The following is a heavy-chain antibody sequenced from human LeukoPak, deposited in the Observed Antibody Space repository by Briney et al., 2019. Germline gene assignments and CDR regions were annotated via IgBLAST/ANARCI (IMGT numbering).Heavy chain of an antibody. J-gene: IGHJ4*02. CDR2: IIPILGIA. CDR3: ARSSAGVGATNLDY. CDR1: GGTFSSYT. Sequence: GASVKVSSKASGGTFSSYTISWVRQAPGQGLEWMGRIIPILGIANYAQKFQGRVTITADKSTSTAYMELSSLRSEDTAVYYCARSSAGVGATNLDYWGQGTLVTASS. D-gene: IGHD1-26*01. V-gene: IGHV1-69*02.